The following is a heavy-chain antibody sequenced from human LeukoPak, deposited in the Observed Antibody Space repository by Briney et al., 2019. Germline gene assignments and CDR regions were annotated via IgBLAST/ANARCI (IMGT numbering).Heavy chain of an antibody. CDR2: IYYSGST. Sequence: SETLSLTCTVSDYSINSNYYWGWIRQPPGKGLEWIGYIYYSGSTNYNPSLKSRVTISVDTSKNQFSLRLSSVTAADTAVYYCARVTGYMVEDYFDYWGQGTLVTVSS. CDR1: DYSINSNYY. V-gene: IGHV4-59*01. D-gene: IGHD5-12*01. J-gene: IGHJ4*02. CDR3: ARVTGYMVEDYFDY.